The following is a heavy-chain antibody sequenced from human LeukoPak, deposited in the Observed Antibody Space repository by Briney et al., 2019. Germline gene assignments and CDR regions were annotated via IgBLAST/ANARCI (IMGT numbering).Heavy chain of an antibody. CDR3: AKGEYYYDSSGHYDY. V-gene: IGHV3-23*01. CDR1: GFTFSSHA. Sequence: PGGSLRLSCAASGFTFSSHAMSGVRQASGKGLEWVSALSGSGGSTYYADSVKGRFTISRDNSKNTLYLQMNSLRAEDTAVYYCAKGEYYYDSSGHYDYWGQGTLVTVSS. D-gene: IGHD3-22*01. J-gene: IGHJ4*02. CDR2: LSGSGGST.